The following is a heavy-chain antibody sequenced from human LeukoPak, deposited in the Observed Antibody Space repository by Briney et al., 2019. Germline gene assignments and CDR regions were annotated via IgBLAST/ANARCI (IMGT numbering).Heavy chain of an antibody. CDR2: ISESGVGT. CDR1: GFTFSSYA. V-gene: IGHV3-23*01. CDR3: AKVFSGWREFDY. Sequence: GGSLRLSCAASGFTFSSYAMTWVRQAPGKGLEWVSVISESGVGTYYADSVKGRFTISRDNSKNTLYLQMNRLRVEDTAVYYCAKVFSGWREFDYWGQGTLVTVSS. D-gene: IGHD6-19*01. J-gene: IGHJ4*02.